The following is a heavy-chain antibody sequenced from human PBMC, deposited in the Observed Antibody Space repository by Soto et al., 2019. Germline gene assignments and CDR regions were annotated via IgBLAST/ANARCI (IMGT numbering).Heavy chain of an antibody. CDR3: ARGGTDYGGNSDY. CDR1: GFTFSSYG. CDR2: IWYDGSNK. Sequence: PGGSLRLSCAASGFTFSSYGMHWVRQAPGKGLEWVAVIWYDGSNKYYADSVKGRFTISRDNSKNTLYLQMNSLRAEDTAVYYCARGGTDYGGNSDYWGQGTLVTVS. D-gene: IGHD4-17*01. V-gene: IGHV3-33*01. J-gene: IGHJ4*02.